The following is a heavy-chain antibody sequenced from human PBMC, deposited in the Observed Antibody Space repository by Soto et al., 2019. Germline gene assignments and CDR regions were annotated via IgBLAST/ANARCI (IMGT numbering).Heavy chain of an antibody. CDR1: GFSLSSYE. D-gene: IGHD3-3*01. V-gene: IGHV3-48*03. CDR3: ARERPSSDFWSGYSYGMDV. J-gene: IGHJ6*02. Sequence: GGSLRLSCAASGFSLSSYEMNWVRQAPGEGLEWVSYISSGGQTIYYADSVKGRFTISRDSAKNALYLQMNSLRAEDTGVYYCARERPSSDFWSGYSYGMDVWGQGTTVTVSS. CDR2: ISSGGQTI.